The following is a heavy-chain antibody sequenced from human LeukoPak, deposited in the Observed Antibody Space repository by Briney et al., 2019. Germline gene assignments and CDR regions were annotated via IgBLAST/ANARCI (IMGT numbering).Heavy chain of an antibody. CDR3: ARDSPLHTAMYD. CDR2: ISAYNGNT. D-gene: IGHD5-18*01. J-gene: IGHJ4*02. Sequence: ASVKVSCKASGYTFTSYYMHWVRQAPGQGLEWMGWISAYNGNTNYAQKLQGRVTMTTDTSTSTAYMGLRSLRSDDTAVYYCARDSPLHTAMYDWGQGTLVTVSS. CDR1: GYTFTSYY. V-gene: IGHV1-18*04.